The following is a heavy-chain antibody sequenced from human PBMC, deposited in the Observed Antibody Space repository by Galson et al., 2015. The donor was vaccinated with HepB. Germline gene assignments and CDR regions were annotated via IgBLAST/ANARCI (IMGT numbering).Heavy chain of an antibody. CDR3: ARDRRPGYSSGRPPYYFDY. Sequence: SLRLSCAASGFTFSSYWMSWVRQAPGKGLEWVANIKQDGSEKYYVDSVKGRFTISRDNAKNSLYLQMNSLRAEDTAVYYCARDRRPGYSSGRPPYYFDYWGQGTQVTVSS. J-gene: IGHJ4*02. CDR1: GFTFSSYW. D-gene: IGHD6-19*01. CDR2: IKQDGSEK. V-gene: IGHV3-7*01.